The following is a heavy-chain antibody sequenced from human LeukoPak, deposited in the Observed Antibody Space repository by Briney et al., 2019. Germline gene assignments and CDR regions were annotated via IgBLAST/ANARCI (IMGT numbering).Heavy chain of an antibody. CDR3: ASPTTVTTSAYRAFDI. D-gene: IGHD4-17*01. CDR1: GGSFSGYY. V-gene: IGHV4-34*01. CDR2: INHSGST. J-gene: IGHJ3*02. Sequence: PSETLSLTCAVYGGSFSGYYWSWIRQPPGKGLEWIGEINHSGSTNYCPSLRSRVTISVDTSKNQFSLNLRSVTAADTAVYYCASPTTVTTSAYRAFDIWGQGTMVTVSA.